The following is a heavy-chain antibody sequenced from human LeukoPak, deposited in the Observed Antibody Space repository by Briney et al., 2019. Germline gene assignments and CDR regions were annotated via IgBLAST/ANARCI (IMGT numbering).Heavy chain of an antibody. CDR3: ALLAYCGGDCSPFDY. Sequence: GGSLRLSCAASGFMFDHYAMHWVRQAPGKGLEWVSGISWNSGSIDYADSVKGRFTISRDNAKNSLYLQMNSLRAEDTALYYCALLAYCGGDCSPFDYWGQGTLVTVSS. J-gene: IGHJ4*02. D-gene: IGHD2-21*02. V-gene: IGHV3-9*01. CDR2: ISWNSGSI. CDR1: GFMFDHYA.